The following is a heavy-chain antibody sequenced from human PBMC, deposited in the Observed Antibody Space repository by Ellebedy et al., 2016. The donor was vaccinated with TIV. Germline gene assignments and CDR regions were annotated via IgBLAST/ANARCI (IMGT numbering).Heavy chain of an antibody. J-gene: IGHJ4*02. CDR2: ISWNGGTA. D-gene: IGHD1-26*01. CDR1: GFTFDDYV. V-gene: IGHV3-9*01. Sequence: SLKISCAASGFTFDDYVMHWVRQVPGKGLEWVSGISWNGGTAAYADSVKGRLTNVRDNGKNSLYLQMDSLRPEDTALYYCVKGGSGSAGGIDYWGQGTLVTVSS. CDR3: VKGGSGSAGGIDY.